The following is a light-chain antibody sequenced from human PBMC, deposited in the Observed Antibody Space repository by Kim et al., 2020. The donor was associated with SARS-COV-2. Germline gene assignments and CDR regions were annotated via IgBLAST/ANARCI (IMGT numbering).Light chain of an antibody. V-gene: IGKV3-20*01. CDR1: QTINSNY. CDR3: QQYGAAPDT. J-gene: IGKJ2*01. Sequence: IVLTQSPGTLSLSPGERATLSCRTSQTINSNYLAWFQQKPGQAPRLLIHDASSRAPGIPDRFSGSGSGTDFTLTISRVEPEDFAVYYCQQYGAAPDTFGQGTKVDIK. CDR2: DAS.